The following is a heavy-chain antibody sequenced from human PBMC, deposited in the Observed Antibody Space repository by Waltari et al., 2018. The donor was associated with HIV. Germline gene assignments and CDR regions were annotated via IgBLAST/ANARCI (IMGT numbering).Heavy chain of an antibody. CDR1: GFTFSSYG. CDR2: ISYDGSNK. D-gene: IGHD4-17*01. Sequence: QVQLVESGGGVVQPGRSLGLSCAASGFTFSSYGMHWVRQAPGKGLEWVAVISYDGSNKYYADSVKGRFTISRDNSKNTLYLQMNSLRAEDTAVYYCAIPDDYGDTRWNGMDVWGQGTTVTVSS. CDR3: AIPDDYGDTRWNGMDV. J-gene: IGHJ6*02. V-gene: IGHV3-30*03.